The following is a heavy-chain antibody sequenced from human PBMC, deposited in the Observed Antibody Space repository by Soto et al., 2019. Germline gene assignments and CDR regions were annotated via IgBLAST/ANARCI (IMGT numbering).Heavy chain of an antibody. CDR2: IFYSGRT. V-gene: IGHV4-59*01. Sequence: CSVAYGSSGSYCWSWMLKPPGKGLEWIGYIFYSGRTNYNPSLKSRVTISVDTSKNQFSLKLSSVTAADTAVYYGARHSSFSYSDFASWGQGTLVPV. J-gene: IGHJ4*02. D-gene: IGHD3-22*01. CDR1: YGSSGSYC. CDR3: ARHSSFSYSDFAS.